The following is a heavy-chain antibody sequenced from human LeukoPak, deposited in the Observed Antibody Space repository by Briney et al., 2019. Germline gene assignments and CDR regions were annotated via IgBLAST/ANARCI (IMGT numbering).Heavy chain of an antibody. D-gene: IGHD3-10*01. J-gene: IGHJ4*02. V-gene: IGHV1-2*02. Sequence: ASVKVSRKASGYTFTAYYMHWVRQAPGQGLEWMGWINPSSGGTNYAQTFQGRVIMTRDTSISTAHMELSRLRSDDTAVYYCASPSNYGSGSQLNYWGQGTLVTVSS. CDR2: INPSSGGT. CDR3: ASPSNYGSGSQLNY. CDR1: GYTFTAYY.